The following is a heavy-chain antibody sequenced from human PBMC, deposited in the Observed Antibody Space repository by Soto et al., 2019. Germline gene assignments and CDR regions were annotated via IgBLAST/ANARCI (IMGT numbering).Heavy chain of an antibody. Sequence: EVQLLESGGGLVQPGGSLRLSCAASGFTFSSYAMRWVRQATGKGLEWVSAIRGSGDSTYYADSVKGRFTTSRDNSKNTLYLQMNSLRAEDTAVYYCARRGSGSDYDYWGQGTLVTVSS. CDR1: GFTFSSYA. CDR3: ARRGSGSDYDY. D-gene: IGHD1-26*01. J-gene: IGHJ4*02. V-gene: IGHV3-23*01. CDR2: IRGSGDST.